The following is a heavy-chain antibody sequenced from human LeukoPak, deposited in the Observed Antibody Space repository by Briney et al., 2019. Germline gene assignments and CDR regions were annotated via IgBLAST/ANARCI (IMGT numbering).Heavy chain of an antibody. V-gene: IGHV4-39*01. CDR2: VYHSGST. Sequence: SETLSLTCSVSGDSISSSRYCWGWIRQPPGKGLEWIGSVYHSGSTHYNPSLNSRITISADTSKNQFSLRLRSVTAANTALYFCLAYYSLSGNYYNGIDYWGQGTLVTVSS. CDR1: GDSISSSRYC. CDR3: LAYYSLSGNYYNGIDY. D-gene: IGHD3-10*01. J-gene: IGHJ4*02.